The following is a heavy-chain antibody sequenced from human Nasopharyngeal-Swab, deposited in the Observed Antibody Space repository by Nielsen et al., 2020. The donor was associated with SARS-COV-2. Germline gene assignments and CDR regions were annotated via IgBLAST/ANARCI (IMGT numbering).Heavy chain of an antibody. Sequence: GSLRLSWTVSGGSVSSSTLYYWAWIRQPPEKGLEWIGNIYFSGTTHYNPSLKSRVTISVDTSKNQFSLKMTSVTAADTAVYYCARRSSGGSRFDPWGQGTLVTVSS. V-gene: IGHV4-39*01. CDR3: ARRSSGGSRFDP. CDR1: GGSVSSSTLYY. CDR2: IYFSGTT. D-gene: IGHD2-15*01. J-gene: IGHJ5*02.